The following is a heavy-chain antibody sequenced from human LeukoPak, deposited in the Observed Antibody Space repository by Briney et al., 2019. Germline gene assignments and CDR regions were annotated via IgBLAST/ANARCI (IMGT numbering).Heavy chain of an antibody. J-gene: IGHJ4*02. CDR2: ISSSSSYT. CDR1: GFTFSDYY. Sequence: GGSLRLSCAASGFTFSDYYMSWICQAPGKGLEWVSYISSSSSYTNYADSVKGRFTISRDNAKNSLYLQMNSLRAEDTAVYYCARARSGYDSLDYWGQGTLVTVSS. CDR3: ARARSGYDSLDY. D-gene: IGHD5-12*01. V-gene: IGHV3-11*06.